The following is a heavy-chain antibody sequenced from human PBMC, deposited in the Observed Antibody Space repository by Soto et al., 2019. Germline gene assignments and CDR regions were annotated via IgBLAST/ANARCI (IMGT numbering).Heavy chain of an antibody. CDR3: ARDIGDHTSRWTDAFDI. CDR2: IWYDGSNK. V-gene: IGHV3-33*08. CDR1: GFTFSSYG. D-gene: IGHD6-13*01. Sequence: VQLLESGGGLVHPGGSLRLSCAASGFTFSSYGMHWVRQAPGKGLEWVAVIWYDGSNKYFADSVKGRFTISKDNSKNTLFLQMNSLRAEDTAVYYCARDIGDHTSRWTDAFDIWGQGTMVTVSS. J-gene: IGHJ3*02.